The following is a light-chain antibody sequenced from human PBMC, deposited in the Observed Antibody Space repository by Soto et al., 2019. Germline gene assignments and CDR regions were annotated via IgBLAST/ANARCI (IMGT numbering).Light chain of an antibody. CDR2: ATS. CDR1: QSISTNS. V-gene: IGKV3-20*01. Sequence: EIMLTQSPGTLSLSPGERATLSCRAIQSISTNSLAWYQHKPGQAPRLLIYATSTRATGIPDRFSGSGSGTDFTLTISRLEPEDFAVYYCQRNSFGQGTRLEFK. CDR3: QRNS. J-gene: IGKJ2*01.